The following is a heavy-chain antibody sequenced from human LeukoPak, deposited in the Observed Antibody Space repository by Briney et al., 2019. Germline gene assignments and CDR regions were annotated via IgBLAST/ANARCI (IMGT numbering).Heavy chain of an antibody. CDR2: ITASGTAM. J-gene: IGHJ4*02. Sequence: GGSLRLSCAASGFTFSSYSMNWVRQAPGKGLEWVSHITASGTAMFYAGSVKGRFTISRDNAKNSLYLQMNSLRDEDTAVYYCASSGSYRFDYWGQGTLVTVSS. CDR3: ASSGSYRFDY. CDR1: GFTFSSYS. V-gene: IGHV3-48*02. D-gene: IGHD1-26*01.